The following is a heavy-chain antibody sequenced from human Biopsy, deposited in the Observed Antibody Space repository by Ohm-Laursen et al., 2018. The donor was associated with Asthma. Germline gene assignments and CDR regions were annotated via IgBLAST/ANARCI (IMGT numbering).Heavy chain of an antibody. Sequence: GSSVKVSCKTSGYTFNSAGITWVRQAPGQGLEWMGWISVYNGNTKVAQKLQDRVTMITDTSTSTVYMELRSLRSDDTAVCFCARAVDYSHYYGIDVWGQGTTVTVS. CDR2: ISVYNGNT. D-gene: IGHD3-10*01. CDR1: GYTFNSAG. CDR3: ARAVDYSHYYGIDV. J-gene: IGHJ6*02. V-gene: IGHV1-18*01.